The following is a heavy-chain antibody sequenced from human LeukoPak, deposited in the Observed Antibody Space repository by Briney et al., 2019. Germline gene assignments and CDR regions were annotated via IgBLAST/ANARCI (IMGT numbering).Heavy chain of an antibody. D-gene: IGHD3-3*01. Sequence: GGSLRLSCAASGFTFSSYAMSWVRQAPGKGLEWVSAISGSGGSTYYADSVKGRFTISRDNSKNTLYLQMYSLRAEDTAVYYCAKETSATIFGVVITHEFDYWGQGTLVTVSS. CDR3: AKETSATIFGVVITHEFDY. CDR2: ISGSGGST. CDR1: GFTFSSYA. J-gene: IGHJ4*02. V-gene: IGHV3-23*01.